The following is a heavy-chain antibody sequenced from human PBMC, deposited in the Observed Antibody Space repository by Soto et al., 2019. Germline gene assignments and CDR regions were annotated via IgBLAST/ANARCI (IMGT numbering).Heavy chain of an antibody. J-gene: IGHJ4*02. D-gene: IGHD6-6*01. CDR1: GFTFSSYS. Sequence: EVQLGESGGGLVKPGGSLRLSCAASGFTFSSYSMNWVRQAPGKGLEWISSISSISYIYYADSVKGRFTISRDNAKNSLYLQMNSLRAEDTAVYYCARSGVRSSSSLAEAGDHWGQGTLVTVSS. CDR3: ARSGVRSSSSLAEAGDH. V-gene: IGHV3-21*01. CDR2: ISSISYI.